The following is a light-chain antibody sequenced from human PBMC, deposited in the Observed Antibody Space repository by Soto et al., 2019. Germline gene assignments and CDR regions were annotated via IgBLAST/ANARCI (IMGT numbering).Light chain of an antibody. CDR1: QSLLHSDGYKY. J-gene: IGKJ1*01. CDR2: LGS. Sequence: DIVLTQSPLSLPVTPGEPASISCRSSQSLLHSDGYKYLDWYLQKPGQSPQLLIYLGSNRASGVPDRFSGSGSGTDFTLKISRVEAEDVGVYYCMHALQTPGTFGQGTNVEIK. V-gene: IGKV2-28*01. CDR3: MHALQTPGT.